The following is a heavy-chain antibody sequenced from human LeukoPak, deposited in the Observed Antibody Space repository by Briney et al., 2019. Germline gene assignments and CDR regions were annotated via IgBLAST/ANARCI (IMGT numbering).Heavy chain of an antibody. CDR1: GGSISSGNYF. CDR2: IYISGST. J-gene: IGHJ4*02. D-gene: IGHD3-22*01. Sequence: SETLSLTCTVSGGSISSGNYFWTWIRQPAGKGLEWIGRIYISGSTNYNSSLKSRVTIAVDTSKNQFSLKLTSVTAADMAVYYCARASRYYYDSSGYYYALDYWGQGTLVTVSS. CDR3: ARASRYYYDSSGYYYALDY. V-gene: IGHV4-61*02.